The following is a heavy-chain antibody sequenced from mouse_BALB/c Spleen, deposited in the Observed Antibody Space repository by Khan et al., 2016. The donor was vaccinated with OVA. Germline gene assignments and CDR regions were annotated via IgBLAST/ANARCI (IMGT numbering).Heavy chain of an antibody. CDR1: VYAFSSSW. D-gene: IGHD2-13*01. Sequence: QVQLKQSGPELVKPGASVKISCKASVYAFSSSWMNWVKQRPGQGLEWIGRIYPGDGNTNYNGKFKGKATLTADKSSSTAYMQLSSLTSVDSAVYYCASEDGDYYAMDFWGQGTSVTVSS. J-gene: IGHJ4*01. V-gene: IGHV1-82*01. CDR3: ASEDGDYYAMDF. CDR2: IYPGDGNT.